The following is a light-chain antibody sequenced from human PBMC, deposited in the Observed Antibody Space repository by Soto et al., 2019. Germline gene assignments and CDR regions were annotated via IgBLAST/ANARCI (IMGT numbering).Light chain of an antibody. J-gene: IGLJ3*02. CDR1: SGHSSYI. CDR2: LEGSGSY. V-gene: IGLV4-60*03. Sequence: QPVLTQSSSASASLGSSVKLTCTLSSGHSSYIIAWHQQQPGKAPRYSMKLEGSGSYNKGSGVPDRFSGSSSGADRYLTISNLQSEDEADYYCETWDSNTHWVFGGGTKVTVL. CDR3: ETWDSNTHWV.